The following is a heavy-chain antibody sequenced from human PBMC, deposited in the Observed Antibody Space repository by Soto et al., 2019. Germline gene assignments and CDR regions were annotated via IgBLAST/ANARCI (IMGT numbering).Heavy chain of an antibody. CDR1: GFTFSSYW. V-gene: IGHV3-7*01. J-gene: IGHJ6*03. CDR2: IKQDGSEK. Sequence: GGSLRLSCAASGFTFSSYWMSWVRQAPGKGLEWVANIKQDGSEKYYVDSVKGRFTISRDNAKNSLYLQMNSLRAEDTAVYYCARERPPQLWFDYYYMDVWGKGTTVTVSS. D-gene: IGHD5-18*01. CDR3: ARERPPQLWFDYYYMDV.